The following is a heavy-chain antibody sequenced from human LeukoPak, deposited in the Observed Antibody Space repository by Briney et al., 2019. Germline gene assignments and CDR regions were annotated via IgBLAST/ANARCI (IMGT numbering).Heavy chain of an antibody. CDR1: GFSFSSYA. CDR2: ISASGGST. CDR3: AKDNSGWYHSFDY. J-gene: IGHJ4*02. V-gene: IGHV3-23*01. Sequence: GGSLRLSCVASGFSFSSYAMTWVRQAPGKGLEWVSGISASGGSTYYADSVEGRFTISRDNSKNTLYLQVNSLRAEDTAVYYCAKDNSGWYHSFDYWGQGALVTVSS. D-gene: IGHD6-19*01.